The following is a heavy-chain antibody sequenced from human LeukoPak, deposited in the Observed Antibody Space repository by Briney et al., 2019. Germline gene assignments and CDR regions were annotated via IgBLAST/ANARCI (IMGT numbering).Heavy chain of an antibody. CDR2: ISSSGSTI. V-gene: IGHV3-48*03. CDR1: GFTFSSYE. CDR3: ARDQGDYDILTGYDY. D-gene: IGHD3-9*01. J-gene: IGHJ4*02. Sequence: GGSLRLSCAASGFTFSSYEMNWVRRAPGKGLEWVSYISSSGSTIYYADSVKGRFTISRDNAKNSLYLQMNSLRAEDTAVYYCARDQGDYDILTGYDYWGQGTLVTVSS.